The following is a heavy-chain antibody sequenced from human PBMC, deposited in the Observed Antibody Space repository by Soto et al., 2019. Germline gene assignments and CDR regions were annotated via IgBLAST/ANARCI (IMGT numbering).Heavy chain of an antibody. D-gene: IGHD1-26*01. CDR1: GGSISSSSYY. V-gene: IGHV4-39*01. Sequence: QLQLQESGPGLVKPSETLSLTCTVSGGSISSSSYYWGWIRQPPGKGLEWIGSIYYSGMSYYNPSLKSRVTISVDTSKNQFSLKLSSVTAADTAVYYCARRGGSYRNEPFDYWGQGTLVTVSS. CDR2: IYYSGMS. J-gene: IGHJ4*02. CDR3: ARRGGSYRNEPFDY.